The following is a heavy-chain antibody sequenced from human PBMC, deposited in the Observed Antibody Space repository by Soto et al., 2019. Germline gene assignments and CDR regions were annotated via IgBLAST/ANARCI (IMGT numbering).Heavy chain of an antibody. CDR2: ISYDGSNK. J-gene: IGHJ6*03. CDR3: AKVWRLRVYYYYYMDV. Sequence: GGSLRLSCAASGFTFSSYGMHWVRQAPGKGLEWVAVISYDGSNKYYADSVKGRFTISRDNSKNTLYLQMNSLRAEDTAVYYCAKVWRLRVYYYYYMDVWGKGTTVTVSS. V-gene: IGHV3-30*18. CDR1: GFTFSSYG. D-gene: IGHD5-12*01.